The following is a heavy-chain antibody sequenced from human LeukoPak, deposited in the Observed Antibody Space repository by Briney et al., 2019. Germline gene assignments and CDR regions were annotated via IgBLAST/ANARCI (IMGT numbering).Heavy chain of an antibody. J-gene: IGHJ5*02. Sequence: ASVKVSCKASGYTFTSYYMHWVRQAPGQGLEWMGIINPSRGSTSQAQTFQGRVTMTRDMSTSTVSMELSSLRSEDTAVYYCAREGDACSGASCYYVGFDPWAREPWSPSPQ. V-gene: IGHV1-46*01. CDR2: INPSRGST. CDR1: GYTFTSYY. CDR3: AREGDACSGASCYYVGFDP. D-gene: IGHD2-15*01.